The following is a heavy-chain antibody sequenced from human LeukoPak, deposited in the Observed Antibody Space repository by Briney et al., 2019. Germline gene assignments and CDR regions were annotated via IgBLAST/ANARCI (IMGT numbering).Heavy chain of an antibody. CDR2: IKPDGSQR. J-gene: IGHJ4*02. CDR3: ARDDASSSFTY. Sequence: GGSLRLSCAASGFSFRDYWMDWLRQAPGMGLEWVASIKPDGSQRDYVDSVKGRFTISRDNAQNSLYLQMNSLRVEDTAVYYCARDDASSSFTYWGQGALVTVSS. V-gene: IGHV3-7*01. D-gene: IGHD3-16*01. CDR1: GFSFRDYW.